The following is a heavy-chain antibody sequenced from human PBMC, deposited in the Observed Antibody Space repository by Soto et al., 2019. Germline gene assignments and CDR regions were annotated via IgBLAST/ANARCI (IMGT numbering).Heavy chain of an antibody. V-gene: IGHV5-10-1*01. CDR3: ARHEGLTRFRGVIHFYSLDV. D-gene: IGHD3-10*01. J-gene: IGHJ6*02. CDR1: GYSFTSYW. Sequence: PGESMKISCKGSGYSFTSYWISWVRQMPGKGLEWMGRIEPSDSYTNYSPSFQGHVTISADKSISTAYLQWSSLKASDTAMYYCARHEGLTRFRGVIHFYSLDVWGQGPTVTVAS. CDR2: IEPSDSYT.